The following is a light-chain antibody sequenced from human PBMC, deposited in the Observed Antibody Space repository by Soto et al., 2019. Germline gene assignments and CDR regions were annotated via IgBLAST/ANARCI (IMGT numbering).Light chain of an antibody. CDR3: QSFDSDLSAFV. CDR2: GNN. CDR1: SSNIGAGYD. J-gene: IGLJ1*01. Sequence: QTLLTQSPSISGAPGQRVTISCTGSSSNIGAGYDVHWFQQFPGTAPRLLIQGNNNRPSGVPDRFSGSESGTSASLAIAGLQAGDEAIYYCQSFDSDLSAFVFGIGTKVTVL. V-gene: IGLV1-40*01.